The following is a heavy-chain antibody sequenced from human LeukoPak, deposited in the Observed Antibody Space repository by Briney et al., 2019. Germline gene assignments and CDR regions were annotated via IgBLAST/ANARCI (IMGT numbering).Heavy chain of an antibody. V-gene: IGHV3-21*01. CDR3: AAQSSTSGWFDL. CDR2: ISYSSSYI. D-gene: IGHD6-6*01. CDR1: GLTFSRYS. Sequence: PGGSLRLSYAASGLTFSRYSMNWVRQAPGKGLEWVSSISYSSSYIYYADSVKGRCTISRDNAKNSLYLQMNSLRAEDTAVYYCAAQSSTSGWFDLWGQGTLVTVSS. J-gene: IGHJ5*02.